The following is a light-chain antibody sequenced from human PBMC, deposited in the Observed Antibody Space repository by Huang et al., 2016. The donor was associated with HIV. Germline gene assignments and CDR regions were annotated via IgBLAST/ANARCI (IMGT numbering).Light chain of an antibody. CDR2: AAS. J-gene: IGKJ3*01. CDR3: QQSYGTPRT. V-gene: IGKV1-39*01. Sequence: DIQMTQSPSSLSASVGDRVSISCRASQSISTYLNWYQQKPGQAPKVLLSAASTLQTGVPSRFAGSGSGTDFTLTISSLQPEDFATYYCQQSYGTPRTFGPGTKVDIK. CDR1: QSISTY.